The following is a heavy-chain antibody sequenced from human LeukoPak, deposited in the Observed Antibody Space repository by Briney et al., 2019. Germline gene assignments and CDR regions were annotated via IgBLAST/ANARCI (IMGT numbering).Heavy chain of an antibody. CDR2: ISGSGGST. CDR3: ATEDRTRYYFDY. Sequence: PGGSLRLSCAASGFTFSSYAMSWVRQAPGKGLEWVSAISGSGGSTYYADSVKGRFTISRDNAKNSLFLQMNSLRAEDTAVYYCATEDRTRYYFDYWGQGALVTVSS. CDR1: GFTFSSYA. D-gene: IGHD1-7*01. J-gene: IGHJ4*02. V-gene: IGHV3-23*01.